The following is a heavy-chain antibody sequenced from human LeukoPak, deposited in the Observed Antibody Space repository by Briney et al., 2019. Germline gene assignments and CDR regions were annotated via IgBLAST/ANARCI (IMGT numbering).Heavy chain of an antibody. Sequence: ASVKVSCKASGYTFTSYAMHWVRQAPGQRLEWMGWINAGNGNTKYSQKFQGRVTITRDTSASTAYMELSSLRSEDTAVYYCASSIWFGEPYSGVLGDAFDIWGQGTMVTVSS. J-gene: IGHJ3*02. CDR3: ASSIWFGEPYSGVLGDAFDI. CDR2: INAGNGNT. V-gene: IGHV1-3*01. CDR1: GYTFTSYA. D-gene: IGHD3-10*01.